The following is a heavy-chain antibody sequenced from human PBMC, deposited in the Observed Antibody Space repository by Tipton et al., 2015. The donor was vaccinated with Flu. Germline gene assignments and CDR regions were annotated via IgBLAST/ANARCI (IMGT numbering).Heavy chain of an antibody. CDR1: GYSFTSYW. J-gene: IGHJ4*02. CDR2: IYPGDSDT. Sequence: VHLVQSGAEVKKPGESLKISCKGSGYSFTSYWIGWVRQMPGKGLEWMGIIYPGDSDTRYSPSFQGHVTISADKSISTAYLQWSSLNASDTAMYYCARPPTSYGDPFDFWGQGTLVTVSS. D-gene: IGHD4-17*01. CDR3: ARPPTSYGDPFDF. V-gene: IGHV5-51*03.